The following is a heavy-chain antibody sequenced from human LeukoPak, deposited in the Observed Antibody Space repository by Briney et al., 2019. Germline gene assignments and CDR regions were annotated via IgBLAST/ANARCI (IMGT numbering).Heavy chain of an antibody. CDR3: ARDRGTTWSYDFWSGYYDY. Sequence: PSETLSLTCTVSGGSISSYYWSWIRQPPGKGLEWIGYIYYSGSTNYNPSLKSRVTTSVDTSKNQFSLKLSSVTAADTAVYYCARDRGTTWSYDFWSGYYDYWGQGTLVTVSS. V-gene: IGHV4-59*12. J-gene: IGHJ4*02. CDR2: IYYSGST. CDR1: GGSISSYY. D-gene: IGHD3-3*01.